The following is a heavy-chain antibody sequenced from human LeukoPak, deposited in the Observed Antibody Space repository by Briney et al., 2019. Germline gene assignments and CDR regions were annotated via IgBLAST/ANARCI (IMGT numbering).Heavy chain of an antibody. CDR3: ARDPDDYGDGYYFDY. V-gene: IGHV3-7*01. J-gene: IGHJ4*02. D-gene: IGHD4-17*01. CDR2: IKQGGSEK. CDR1: GFTFSSYW. Sequence: PGGSLRLSCAASGFTFSSYWMSWVRQAPGKGLEWVANIKQGGSEKYYVDSVKGRFTISRDNAKNSLYLQMNSLRAEDTAVYYCARDPDDYGDGYYFDYWGQGTLVTVSS.